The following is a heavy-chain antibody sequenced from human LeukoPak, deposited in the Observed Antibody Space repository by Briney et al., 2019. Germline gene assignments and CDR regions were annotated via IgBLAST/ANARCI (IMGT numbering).Heavy chain of an antibody. J-gene: IGHJ6*03. V-gene: IGHV1-2*02. CDR2: INPNSGGT. CDR1: GHTFTGYY. Sequence: ASVKVSCKASGHTFTGYYMHWVRQAPGQGLEWMGWINPNSGGTNYAQKFQGRVTMTRDTSISTAYMELSRLRSDDTAVYYCARDRGHYDFWSGYYFYMDVWGKGTTVTVSS. CDR3: ARDRGHYDFWSGYYFYMDV. D-gene: IGHD3-3*01.